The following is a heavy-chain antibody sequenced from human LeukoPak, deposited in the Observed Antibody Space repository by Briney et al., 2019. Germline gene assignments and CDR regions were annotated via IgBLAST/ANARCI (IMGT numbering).Heavy chain of an antibody. CDR1: GFTFSGFD. Sequence: GGSLKLSCTTSGFTFSGFDIHWVRQASGKGLEWVGRIQTEPYSHATAYAASVKGRLTISRDDSKNTAYLQMNSLKAEDTAVYYCARRDCSSFSCYSFDSWGQGVLVTVSS. J-gene: IGHJ4*02. D-gene: IGHD2-2*01. CDR2: IQTEPYSHAT. CDR3: ARRDCSSFSCYSFDS. V-gene: IGHV3-73*01.